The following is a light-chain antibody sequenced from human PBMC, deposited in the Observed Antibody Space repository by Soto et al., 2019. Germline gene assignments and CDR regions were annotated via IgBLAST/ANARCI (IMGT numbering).Light chain of an antibody. CDR3: QQYNNWPLT. CDR1: LSVSSN. Sequence: EIVMTQPPATLSVSPGERATLSCRASLSVSSNLAWYQHKPGQAPRLLIYGASTRATGLPVRFSGSGSGTEFTLTISSLQSEDFAVYYCQQYNNWPLTFGQGTRLEIK. V-gene: IGKV3-15*01. J-gene: IGKJ5*01. CDR2: GAS.